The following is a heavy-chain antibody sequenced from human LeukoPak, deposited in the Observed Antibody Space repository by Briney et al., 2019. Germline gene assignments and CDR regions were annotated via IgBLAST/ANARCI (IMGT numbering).Heavy chain of an antibody. J-gene: IGHJ3*02. CDR3: ARGITMIVHDAFDI. Sequence: SETLSLTCTVSGGSISSYYWSWIRQPPGKGLEWIGYIYYSGSTNYNPSLKSRVTISVDTSKNQFSLKLSSVTAPDTAVYYCARGITMIVHDAFDIWGQGTMVTVSS. CDR1: GGSISSYY. D-gene: IGHD3-22*01. CDR2: IYYSGST. V-gene: IGHV4-59*01.